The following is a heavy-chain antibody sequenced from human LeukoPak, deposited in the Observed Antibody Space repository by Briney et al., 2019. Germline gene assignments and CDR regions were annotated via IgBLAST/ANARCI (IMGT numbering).Heavy chain of an antibody. D-gene: IGHD2-2*02. V-gene: IGHV3-43*01. CDR2: ISWDGGST. Sequence: PGGSLRLSCAASGFTFDDYTMHWVRQAPGKGLEWVSLISWDGGSTYYADSVKGRFTISRDNSKNSLYLQMNSLRTEDTALYYCAKDIKISSYCSSTSCYIGGPVDYWGQGTLVTVSS. CDR1: GFTFDDYT. CDR3: AKDIKISSYCSSTSCYIGGPVDY. J-gene: IGHJ4*02.